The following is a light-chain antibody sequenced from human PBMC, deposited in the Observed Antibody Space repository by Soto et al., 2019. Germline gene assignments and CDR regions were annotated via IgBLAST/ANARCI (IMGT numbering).Light chain of an antibody. Sequence: QLVLTQSPSASAPLGAPVKLTCTLSSGHSSYAIAWHQQQPEKGPRYLMKLNSDGSHSKGDGIPDRFSGSSSGAERYLTISSLQSEDEADYYCQTWGTGIQVFGGGTKLTVL. J-gene: IGLJ2*01. CDR1: SGHSSYA. CDR3: QTWGTGIQV. V-gene: IGLV4-69*01. CDR2: LNSDGSH.